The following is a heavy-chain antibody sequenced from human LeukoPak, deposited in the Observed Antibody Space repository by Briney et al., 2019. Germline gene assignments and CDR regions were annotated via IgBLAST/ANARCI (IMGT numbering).Heavy chain of an antibody. V-gene: IGHV3-23*01. CDR1: GFTFSSYA. CDR2: ISGSGGST. D-gene: IGHD5-24*01. J-gene: IGHJ4*02. Sequence: GGSLRLSCAASGFTFSSYAMSWVRQAPGKGLEWVSAISGSGGSTYYADSVKGRFTISRDNSKNTLYLQMNSLRAEDTAVYYRAKTQDGYNSIRVYYFNYWGQGTLVTVSS. CDR3: AKTQDGYNSIRVYYFNY.